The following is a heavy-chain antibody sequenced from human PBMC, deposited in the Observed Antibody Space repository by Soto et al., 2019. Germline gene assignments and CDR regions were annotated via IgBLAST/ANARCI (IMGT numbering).Heavy chain of an antibody. CDR3: ARSVGDYYYGMDV. D-gene: IGHD1-26*01. V-gene: IGHV4-39*01. J-gene: IGHJ6*02. CDR2: FYYSGST. Sequence: SETLSLTCTVPGASITSTSYHWGWIRQPPGKGLEWIGNFYYSGSTYYNPSLRSRVTISVDASKNQFSVKVSSVTATDTAVYYCARSVGDYYYGMDVWGQGITVTVSS. CDR1: GASITSTSYH.